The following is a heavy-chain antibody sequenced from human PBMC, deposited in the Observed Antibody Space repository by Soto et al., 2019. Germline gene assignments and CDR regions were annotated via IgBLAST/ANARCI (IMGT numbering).Heavy chain of an antibody. CDR2: IWYDGSSQ. J-gene: IGHJ6*02. V-gene: IGHV3-33*01. CDR1: GFNFRNHG. Sequence: GGSLRLSCAASGFNFRNHGMHWVRQAPGKGLEWVAVIWYDGSSQYYADSVKGRFTISRDNRENTLYLQMNSLRSEDTAVYYCARDPPATRHGMDVWGQGTTVTAP. CDR3: ARDPPATRHGMDV.